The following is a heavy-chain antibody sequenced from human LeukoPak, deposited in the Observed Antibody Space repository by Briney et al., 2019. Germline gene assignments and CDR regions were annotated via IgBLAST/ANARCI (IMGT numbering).Heavy chain of an antibody. J-gene: IGHJ4*02. V-gene: IGHV3-48*03. CDR1: GFIFRSYE. CDR3: ARDEVGATTEFDY. Sequence: GGSLRLSCAASGFIFRSYEMNWVRQAPGKGLEWVSYISSSGSTIYYADSVKGRFTLSRDNAKNSLYLQMNSLRVEDTAFYYCARDEVGATTEFDYWGQGNLVTVS. D-gene: IGHD1-26*01. CDR2: ISSSGSTI.